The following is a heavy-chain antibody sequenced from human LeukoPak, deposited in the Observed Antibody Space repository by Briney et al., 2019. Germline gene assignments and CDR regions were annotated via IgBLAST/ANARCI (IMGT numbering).Heavy chain of an antibody. D-gene: IGHD3-9*01. CDR1: GFTFSNYW. Sequence: GGSLRLSCAASGFTFSNYWIHWVRQAPGKGLVWVSRINSDGSSTSYADSVKGRFTISRDNSKDTLYLQMNSLRAEDTAVYYCARARHGILTGYYLDYWGQGTLVTVSS. V-gene: IGHV3-74*01. J-gene: IGHJ4*02. CDR3: ARARHGILTGYYLDY. CDR2: INSDGSST.